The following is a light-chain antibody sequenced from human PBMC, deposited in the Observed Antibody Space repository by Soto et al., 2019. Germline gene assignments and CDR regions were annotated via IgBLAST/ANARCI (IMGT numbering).Light chain of an antibody. J-gene: IGKJ4*01. CDR3: QQYYSYPVT. CDR2: AAS. Sequence: KSQSPSSLSASTGDRVTITCRASQGISSYLGWFQQRPGKAPKPLISAASTLQSGVPSRFSGSGSGTDFTLTISCLQSEDFATYYCQQYYSYPVTFGGATKVDIK. CDR1: QGISSY. V-gene: IGKV1-8*01.